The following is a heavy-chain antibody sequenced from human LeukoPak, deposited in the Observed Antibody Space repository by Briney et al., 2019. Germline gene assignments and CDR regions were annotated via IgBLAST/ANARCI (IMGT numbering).Heavy chain of an antibody. J-gene: IGHJ4*02. CDR2: ISSSSSTI. D-gene: IGHD5-18*01. CDR1: GFTFSDYY. V-gene: IGHV3-11*04. Sequence: GGSLRLSCAASGFTFSDYYMTWIRQAPGKGLEWISYISSSSSTIYYADPVKGRFTISRDNAKNSLYLQMNSLRAEDTAVYYCASGYSYGFDYWGQGTLVTVSS. CDR3: ASGYSYGFDY.